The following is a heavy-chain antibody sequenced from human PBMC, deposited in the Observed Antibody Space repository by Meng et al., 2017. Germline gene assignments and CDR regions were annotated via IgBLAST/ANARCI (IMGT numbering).Heavy chain of an antibody. J-gene: IGHJ4*02. D-gene: IGHD4-17*01. V-gene: IGHV3-53*01. Sequence: VQLLGPVGALIRPWGSLRLSCAASGFTVSSNYMSWVRQAPGKGLEWVSVIYSGGSTYYADSVKGRFTISRDNSKNTLYLQMNSLRAEDTAVYYCARDYGDHLGFDYWGQGTLVTVSS. CDR1: GFTVSSNY. CDR2: IYSGGST. CDR3: ARDYGDHLGFDY.